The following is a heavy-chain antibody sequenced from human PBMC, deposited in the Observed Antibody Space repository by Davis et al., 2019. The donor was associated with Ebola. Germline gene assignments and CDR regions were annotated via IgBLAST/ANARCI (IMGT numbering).Heavy chain of an antibody. CDR2: ISAYNGKT. J-gene: IGHJ5*02. V-gene: IGHV1-18*01. Sequence: ASVPVSCQASVYTFTRYGITWVRQAPGQGLEWMAWISAYNGKTNYAQKFQGRVTMTTDTSTSTAYMELRSLRSDDTAVYYCARDIARIRGGWFDHWGQGTLVSVSS. D-gene: IGHD5-12*01. CDR1: VYTFTRYG. CDR3: ARDIARIRGGWFDH.